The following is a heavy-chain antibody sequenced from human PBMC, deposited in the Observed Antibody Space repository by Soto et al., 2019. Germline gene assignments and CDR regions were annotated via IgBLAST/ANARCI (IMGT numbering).Heavy chain of an antibody. CDR2: ISGSGGST. J-gene: IGHJ4*02. CDR3: TKDQTDYGDYVLDY. Sequence: PGGSLRLCCAASGFTFSSYAMSWVRQAPGKGLEWVSAISGSGGSTYYADSVKGRFTISRDNSKNTLYLQMNSLRAEDTSVYYCTKDQTDYGDYVLDYWEQGTLVTVSS. CDR1: GFTFSSYA. V-gene: IGHV3-23*01. D-gene: IGHD4-17*01.